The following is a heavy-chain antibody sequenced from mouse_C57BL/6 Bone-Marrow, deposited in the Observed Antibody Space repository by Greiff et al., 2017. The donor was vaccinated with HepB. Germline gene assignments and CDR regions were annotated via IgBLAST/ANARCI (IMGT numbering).Heavy chain of an antibody. Sequence: QVHVKQPGAELVKPGASVKLSCKASGYTFTSYWMHWVKQRPGQGLEWIGMIHPNSGSTNYNEKFKSKATLTVDKSSSTAYMQLSSLTSEDSAVYYCAREPHYYGSTAWFAYWGQGTLVTVSA. V-gene: IGHV1-64*01. CDR1: GYTFTSYW. D-gene: IGHD1-1*01. J-gene: IGHJ3*01. CDR2: IHPNSGST. CDR3: AREPHYYGSTAWFAY.